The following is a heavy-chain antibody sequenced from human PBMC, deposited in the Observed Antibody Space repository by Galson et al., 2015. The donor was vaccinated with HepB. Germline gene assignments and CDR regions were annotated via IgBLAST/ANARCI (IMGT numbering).Heavy chain of an antibody. V-gene: IGHV3-23*01. CDR2: ISGSGGST. Sequence: SLRLSCAASGFTFSSYAMSWVRQAPGKGLEWVSAISGSGGSTYYADSVKGRFTISRDNSKNTLYPQMNSLRAEDTAVYYCAKDANFWSGYYLYYYYGMDVWGQGTTVTVSS. CDR1: GFTFSSYA. D-gene: IGHD3-3*01. CDR3: AKDANFWSGYYLYYYYGMDV. J-gene: IGHJ6*02.